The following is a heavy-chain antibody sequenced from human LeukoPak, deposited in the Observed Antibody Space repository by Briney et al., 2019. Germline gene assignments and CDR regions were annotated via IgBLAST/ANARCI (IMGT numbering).Heavy chain of an antibody. J-gene: IGHJ4*02. V-gene: IGHV4-34*01. D-gene: IGHD3-10*01. CDR2: INHSGST. Sequence: SETPSLTCAVYGGSFSGYYWSWIRQPPGKGLEWIGEINHSGSTNYNPSLKSRVTISVDTSKNQFSLKLSSVTAADTAVYYCARRGRSGSYIRSFDYWGQGTLVTVSS. CDR1: GGSFSGYY. CDR3: ARRGRSGSYIRSFDY.